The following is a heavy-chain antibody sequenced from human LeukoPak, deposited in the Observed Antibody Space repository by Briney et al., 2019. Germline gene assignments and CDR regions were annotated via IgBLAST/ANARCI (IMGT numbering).Heavy chain of an antibody. CDR2: ISSSSSSTI. CDR3: ARDVDTPYYFDY. J-gene: IGHJ4*02. CDR1: GFTFSSYS. V-gene: IGHV3-48*01. Sequence: GGSLRLSCAASGFTFSSYSMNWVRQAPGKGLEWVSYISSSSSSTIYYADSVKGRFTISRDNAKNSLYLQMNSLRAEDTAVYYCARDVDTPYYFDYWGQGTLVTVSS.